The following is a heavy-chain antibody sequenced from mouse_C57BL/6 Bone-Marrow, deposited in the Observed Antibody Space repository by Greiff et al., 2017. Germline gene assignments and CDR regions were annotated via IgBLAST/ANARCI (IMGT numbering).Heavy chain of an antibody. CDR3: ARHEGTGSFAY. J-gene: IGHJ3*01. CDR1: VYTFTEYT. Sequence: VQLQQSGAELVKPGASVKLSCKASVYTFTEYTLHWLKQRSGQGLDWFGWFFPGSGSIKYNEKFKDKATFTADKSSSTVYMELSRLTSEDSAVYFCARHEGTGSFAYWGQGTLVTVSA. V-gene: IGHV1-62-2*01. D-gene: IGHD4-1*01. CDR2: FFPGSGSI.